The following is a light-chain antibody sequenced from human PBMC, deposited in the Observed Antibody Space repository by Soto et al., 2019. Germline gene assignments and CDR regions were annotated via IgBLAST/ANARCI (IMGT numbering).Light chain of an antibody. Sequence: QSVLTQPPSASGTPGQRVTISCSGSSSNIGSNTVNWYQQLPGTAPKLLIYSNNQRPSGVPDRLSGSKSGTSASLAISGLQSEDEADYYCAAWDDSLNGVFGGGTKVTVL. V-gene: IGLV1-44*01. CDR3: AAWDDSLNGV. J-gene: IGLJ2*01. CDR1: SSNIGSNT. CDR2: SNN.